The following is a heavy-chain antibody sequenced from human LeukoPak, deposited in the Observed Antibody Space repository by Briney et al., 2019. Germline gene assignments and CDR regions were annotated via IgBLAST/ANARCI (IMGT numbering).Heavy chain of an antibody. CDR2: IYYSGST. D-gene: IGHD6-19*01. V-gene: IGHV4-61*08. J-gene: IGHJ4*02. CDR3: ARRGYSSGWYVDY. CDR1: GGSISSGGYY. Sequence: PSETLSLTCTVSGGSISSGGYYWSWIRQPPGKGLEWIGYIYYSGSTNYNPSLKSRVTISVDTSKNQFSLKLSSVTAADTAVYYCARRGYSSGWYVDYWGQGTLVTVSS.